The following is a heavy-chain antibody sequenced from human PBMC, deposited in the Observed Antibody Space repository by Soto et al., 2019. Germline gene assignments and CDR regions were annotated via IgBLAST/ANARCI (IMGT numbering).Heavy chain of an antibody. CDR1: GGTFSSYA. D-gene: IGHD4-17*01. CDR3: AREGYGDYGKPVDY. Sequence: QVQLVQSGAEVKKPGSSVKVSCKASGGTFSSYAFSWVRQAPGQGREWMGGIIPMFGTANYAQRCQGRVKITADESASTDYMALSSLKPEDTAMYYWAREGYGDYGKPVDYWGEGTLITVSS. J-gene: IGHJ4*02. V-gene: IGHV1-69*01. CDR2: IIPMFGTA.